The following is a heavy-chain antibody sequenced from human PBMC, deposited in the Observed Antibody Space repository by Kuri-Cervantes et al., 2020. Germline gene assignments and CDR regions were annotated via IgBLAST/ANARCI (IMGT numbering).Heavy chain of an antibody. Sequence: SVKVSCKASGGTFSSYAISWVRQAPGQGLEWMGGIIPIFCTANYAQKFQGRVTMTRNTSITTAYMELSSLRSEDTAVYYCARGYCSSTSCSIYDYWGQGTLVTVSS. J-gene: IGHJ4*02. D-gene: IGHD2-2*01. CDR2: IIPIFCTA. CDR1: GGTFSSYA. CDR3: ARGYCSSTSCSIYDY. V-gene: IGHV1-69*05.